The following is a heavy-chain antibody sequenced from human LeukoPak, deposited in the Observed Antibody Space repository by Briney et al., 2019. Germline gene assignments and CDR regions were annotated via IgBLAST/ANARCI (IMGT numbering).Heavy chain of an antibody. CDR2: VSSDGGTT. CDR3: TKVPATGSRYSFDY. Sequence: PGTSLRLSCAASGFTFSSHGIHWVRQAPGKGLEWVAVVSSDGGTTYYADSVKGRFTISRDNSKNTLYLQMNSLRGEDTAIYYCTKVPATGSRYSFDYWGQGTLVTVSS. CDR1: GFTFSSHG. V-gene: IGHV3-30*18. D-gene: IGHD2-15*01. J-gene: IGHJ4*02.